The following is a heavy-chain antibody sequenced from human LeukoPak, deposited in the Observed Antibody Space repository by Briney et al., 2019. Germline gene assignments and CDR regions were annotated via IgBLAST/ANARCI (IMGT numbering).Heavy chain of an antibody. V-gene: IGHV4-4*07. J-gene: IGHJ4*02. CDR2: IYTSGST. Sequence: SETLSLTCTVSGGSISSYYWSWIRQPAGKGLEWIGRIYTSGSTNYNPSPKSRVTMSVDTSKNQFSLKLSSVTAADTAVYYCARAGITGTTTPLDYWGQGTLVTVSS. CDR1: GGSISSYY. CDR3: ARAGITGTTTPLDY. D-gene: IGHD1-7*01.